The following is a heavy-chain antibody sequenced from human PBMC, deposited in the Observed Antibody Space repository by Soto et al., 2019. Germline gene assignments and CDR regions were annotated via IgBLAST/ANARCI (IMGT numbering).Heavy chain of an antibody. J-gene: IGHJ4*02. CDR2: IIPIFGTA. Sequence: QVHLLQSGPEMKKPGSSVTVSCKASGGTFNTYTFSWVRRAPGQGLEWMGSIIPIFGTANYAPRFQGRLSITADQSATTTYMELTSLTSEDTAFYYCGRIPRYSFPTSDPLDNWGQGTLGTVSS. V-gene: IGHV1-69*08. CDR1: GGTFNTYT. D-gene: IGHD5-18*01. CDR3: GRIPRYSFPTSDPLDN.